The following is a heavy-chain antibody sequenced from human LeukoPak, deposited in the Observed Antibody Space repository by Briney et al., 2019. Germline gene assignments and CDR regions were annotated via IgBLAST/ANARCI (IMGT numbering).Heavy chain of an antibody. CDR3: ARESIAVAGAPSDY. D-gene: IGHD6-19*01. CDR1: GFTFSSYE. CDR2: ISSGSTI. J-gene: IGHJ4*02. V-gene: IGHV3-48*03. Sequence: GVSLRLSCAASGFTFSSYEMNWVRQAPGKGLEWVSYISSGSTIYDADSVKGRFTISRDNAKNSLYLQMNSLRAEDTAVYYCARESIAVAGAPSDYWGQGTLVTVSS.